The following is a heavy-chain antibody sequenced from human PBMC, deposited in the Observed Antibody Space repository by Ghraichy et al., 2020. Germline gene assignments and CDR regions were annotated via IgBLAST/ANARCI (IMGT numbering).Heavy chain of an antibody. CDR2: ISAYNGNT. V-gene: IGHV1-18*01. J-gene: IGHJ4*02. D-gene: IGHD3-9*01. CDR1: GYTFTSYG. Sequence: ASVKVSCKASGYTFTSYGISWVRQAPGQGLEWMGWISAYNGNTNYAQKLQGRVTMTTDTSTSTAYMELRSLRSDDTAVYYCARGSVYYDILTDPDYWGQGTLVTVSS. CDR3: ARGSVYYDILTDPDY.